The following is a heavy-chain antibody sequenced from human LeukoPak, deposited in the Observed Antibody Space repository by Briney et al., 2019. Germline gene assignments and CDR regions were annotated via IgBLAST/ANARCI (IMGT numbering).Heavy chain of an antibody. D-gene: IGHD3-10*01. J-gene: IGHJ4*02. CDR3: ARGISVVGSGDY. Sequence: ASVKVSRKASVYTFTSYDINWVRPATGHGREWMGWMNPNSGNTGYAQKFQGRGTMTRNPSISTAYMELSSLRSEDAAVYYCARGISVVGSGDYWGQGTLVTVSS. CDR2: MNPNSGNT. CDR1: VYTFTSYD. V-gene: IGHV1-8*01.